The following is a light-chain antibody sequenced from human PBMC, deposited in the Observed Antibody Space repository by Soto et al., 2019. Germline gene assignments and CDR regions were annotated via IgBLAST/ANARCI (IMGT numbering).Light chain of an antibody. V-gene: IGKV3-15*01. J-gene: IGKJ4*01. Sequence: EMVMTQSPATLSVSPGERATLSCRASQSVSSNLAWYQQKPGQAPRLLIYGAYTRAAGVPARFSGSGSGTEFTLTITSLQSEDFAVYYCQQYNSWPLTFGGGIKVDIK. CDR1: QSVSSN. CDR2: GAY. CDR3: QQYNSWPLT.